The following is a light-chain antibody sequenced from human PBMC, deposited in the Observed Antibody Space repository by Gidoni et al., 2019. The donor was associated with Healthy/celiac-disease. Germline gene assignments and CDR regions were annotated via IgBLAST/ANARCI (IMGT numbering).Light chain of an antibody. V-gene: IGKV1-39*01. CDR3: QQNYSTPPYT. J-gene: IGKJ2*01. CDR2: AAS. CDR1: QSISSY. Sequence: DSQMTHSPSSLSASVGARVTITCRASQSISSYLHWYQQKPGKAPKLLIYAASSLQSGVPSRFSGSRSGTDFTLTISSLQPEDFATYYYQQNYSTPPYTFGQGTKLEIK.